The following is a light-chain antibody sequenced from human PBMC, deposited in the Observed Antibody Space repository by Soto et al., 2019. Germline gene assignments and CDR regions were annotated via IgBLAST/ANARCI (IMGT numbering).Light chain of an antibody. Sequence: QSVLTQPPSVSGAPGQRVAISSTGSSSNIGTGSDVHWYQHLPGTAPKLLIYGNTNRPSGVPDRFSASKSGTSASLAITGLQAEDEADYYCQSYDSSLSGYVFGTGTKVTVL. CDR1: SSNIGTGSD. CDR3: QSYDSSLSGYV. V-gene: IGLV1-40*01. CDR2: GNT. J-gene: IGLJ1*01.